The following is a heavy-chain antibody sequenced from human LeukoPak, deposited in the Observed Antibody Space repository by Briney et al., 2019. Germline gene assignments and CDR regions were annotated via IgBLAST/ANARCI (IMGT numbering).Heavy chain of an antibody. CDR1: GFTFSSYE. V-gene: IGHV3-48*03. Sequence: GGSLRLSCAASGFTFSSYEMIWVRQAPGKGLEWVLYISSSGSTIYYADSVKGRFTISRDNAKNSLYLQMTSLRAEDTAVYYCAELGITMIGGVWGKGTTVTISS. D-gene: IGHD3-10*02. CDR3: AELGITMIGGV. CDR2: ISSSGSTI. J-gene: IGHJ6*04.